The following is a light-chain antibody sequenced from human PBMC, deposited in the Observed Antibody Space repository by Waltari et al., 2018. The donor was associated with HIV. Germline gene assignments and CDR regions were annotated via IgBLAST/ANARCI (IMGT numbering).Light chain of an antibody. V-gene: IGLV2-11*01. CDR1: TRDVGFYDY. CDR3: CAYAAGHVSYV. Sequence: SALTQPPSASGPPGPSVPISCSGPTRDVGFYDYFPCYQQYPVTAPKLYIFDVNQRPSGVPERLSGSKSGNTASRTIPGLQTEDEADYFCCAYAAGHVSYVFGNGTAVAVL. CDR2: DVN. J-gene: IGLJ1*01.